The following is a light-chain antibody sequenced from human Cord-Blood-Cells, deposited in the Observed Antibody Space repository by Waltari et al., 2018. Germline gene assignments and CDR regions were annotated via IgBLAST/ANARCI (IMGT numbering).Light chain of an antibody. Sequence: QSALTQPASVSGSPGQSITISSPGTSSDVGGYNSVSWYQQHPGKAPKLMIYEVSNRPSGVSNRFSGSKSGNTASLTISGLQAEDEADYYCSSYTSSSTWVFGGGTKLTVL. CDR1: SSDVGGYNS. CDR3: SSYTSSSTWV. V-gene: IGLV2-14*01. J-gene: IGLJ3*02. CDR2: EVS.